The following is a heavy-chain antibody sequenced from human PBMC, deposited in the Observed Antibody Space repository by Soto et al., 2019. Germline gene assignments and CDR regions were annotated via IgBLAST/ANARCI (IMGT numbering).Heavy chain of an antibody. CDR2: IKNDGTST. J-gene: IGHJ4*02. V-gene: IGHV3-23*01. D-gene: IGHD3-3*02. CDR1: GFTFSSYA. CDR3: AQLGLMTFSHKHFFNH. Sequence: GGSLRLSCAASGFTFSSYAMSWVRQAPGKGLEWVSAIKNDGTSTYYAASVEDRFTISRDNSKNTLYLQLNSLRAEDTAVYYCAQLGLMTFSHKHFFNHWGRGTLVTVSS.